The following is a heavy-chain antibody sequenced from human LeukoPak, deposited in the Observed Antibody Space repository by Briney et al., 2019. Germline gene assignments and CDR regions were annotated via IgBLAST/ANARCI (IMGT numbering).Heavy chain of an antibody. V-gene: IGHV4-59*01. CDR2: IYYSGST. J-gene: IGHJ4*02. D-gene: IGHD2-15*01. CDR1: GGSFSIYY. CDR3: ARAVYCSGGSCYSHDY. Sequence: PSETLSLTCTVSGGSFSIYYWSWIRQPPGKGLEWIGYIYYSGSTNYNPSLKSRVTISVDTSKNQFSLKLSSVTAADTAVYYCARAVYCSGGSCYSHDYWGQGTLVTVSS.